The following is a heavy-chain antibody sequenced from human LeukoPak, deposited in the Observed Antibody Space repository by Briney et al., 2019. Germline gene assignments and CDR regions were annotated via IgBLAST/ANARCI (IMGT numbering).Heavy chain of an antibody. CDR3: ARGPYASGSYGRRGWVHYMDV. CDR1: GFTFSRYG. D-gene: IGHD3-10*01. CDR2: ISGSGGST. J-gene: IGHJ6*03. V-gene: IGHV3-23*01. Sequence: GGSLRLSCAASGFTFSRYGMSWVRQAPGKGLEWVSAISGSGGSTYYADSVKGRFTISRDNSKNTLYLQMNSLRAEDTAVYYCARGPYASGSYGRRGWVHYMDVWGKGTTVTISS.